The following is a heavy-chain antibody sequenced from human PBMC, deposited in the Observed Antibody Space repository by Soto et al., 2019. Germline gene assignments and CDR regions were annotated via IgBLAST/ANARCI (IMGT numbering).Heavy chain of an antibody. CDR3: ARGRSGWSLDYYYGMDV. J-gene: IGHJ6*02. CDR2: ISYDGSNK. D-gene: IGHD6-19*01. V-gene: IGHV3-30-3*01. CDR1: GFTFSSYA. Sequence: QVQLVESGGGVVQPGRSLRLSCAASGFTFSSYAMHWVRQAPGKGLEWVAVISYDGSNKYYADSVKGRFTISRDNSKNTLYLQMNSLRAEDTAVYYCARGRSGWSLDYYYGMDVWGQGTTVTVSS.